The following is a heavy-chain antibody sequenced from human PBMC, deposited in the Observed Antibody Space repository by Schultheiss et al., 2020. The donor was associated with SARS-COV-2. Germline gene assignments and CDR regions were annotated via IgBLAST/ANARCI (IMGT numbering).Heavy chain of an antibody. CDR1: GGSISSYY. D-gene: IGHD2-2*01. V-gene: IGHV4-59*04. Sequence: SETLSLTCTVSGGSISSYYWSWIRQHPGKGLEWIGYIYYSGSTYYNPSLKSRVTISVDTSNNQFSLKLSSVTAADTAVYYCVGFNCSSTSCYSYFDYWGQGTLVTVSS. CDR3: VGFNCSSTSCYSYFDY. J-gene: IGHJ4*02. CDR2: IYYSGST.